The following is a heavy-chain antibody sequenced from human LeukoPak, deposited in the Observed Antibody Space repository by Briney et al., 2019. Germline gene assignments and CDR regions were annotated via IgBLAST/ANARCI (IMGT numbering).Heavy chain of an antibody. J-gene: IGHJ6*02. CDR3: ARLPEILTGSYYYYGMDV. D-gene: IGHD3-9*01. CDR1: GGSISSGSYY. V-gene: IGHV4-61*02. CDR2: IYTSGST. Sequence: SQTLSLTCTVSGGSISSGSYYWSWIRQPAGKGLEWIGRIYTSGSTNYNPSLKSRVTISVDTSKNQFSLKLSSVTAADTAVYYCARLPEILTGSYYYYGMDVWGQGTTVTVSS.